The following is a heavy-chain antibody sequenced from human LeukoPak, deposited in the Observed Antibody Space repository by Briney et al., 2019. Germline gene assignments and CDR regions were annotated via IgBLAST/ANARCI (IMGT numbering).Heavy chain of an antibody. V-gene: IGHV3-23*01. J-gene: IGHJ1*01. CDR3: AKGVSSAGALIAYWD. D-gene: IGHD1-26*01. CDR1: GFTFSSYA. CDR2: ISGSGGGT. Sequence: GGSLRLSCAASGFTFSSYAMSWVRQAPGKGLEWVSAISGSGGGTYYADSVKGRFTISRDNSKNTLYLQMNSLRAEDTAVYYWAKGVSSAGALIAYWDWGQRVLVSV.